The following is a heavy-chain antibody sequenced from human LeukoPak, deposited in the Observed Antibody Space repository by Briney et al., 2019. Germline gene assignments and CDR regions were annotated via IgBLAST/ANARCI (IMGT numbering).Heavy chain of an antibody. D-gene: IGHD1-26*01. CDR3: AGLIVGATSFDY. J-gene: IGHJ4*02. V-gene: IGHV4-59*12. Sequence: SETLSLTCTVSDDSISDYYRGWIRQPPGKGLEWIGYFHNSGTSTYNPSLKSRVTISADTSKNQFSLKLSSVTAADTAVYYCAGLIVGATSFDYWGQGTLVTVSS. CDR1: DDSISDYY. CDR2: FHNSGTS.